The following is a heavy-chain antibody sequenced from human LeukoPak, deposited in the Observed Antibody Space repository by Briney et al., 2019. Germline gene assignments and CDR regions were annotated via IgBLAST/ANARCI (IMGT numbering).Heavy chain of an antibody. V-gene: IGHV4-30-4*01. D-gene: IGHD3-22*01. CDR3: ARGLGYDSSFDY. J-gene: IGHJ4*02. Sequence: SETLSLTCTVSGGSISSGDYYWSWIRQPPGRGLGWIGYIYYSGSTYYNPSLKSRVTISVDTSKNQFSLKLSSVTAADTAVYYCARGLGYDSSFDYWGQGTLVTVSS. CDR1: GGSISSGDYY. CDR2: IYYSGST.